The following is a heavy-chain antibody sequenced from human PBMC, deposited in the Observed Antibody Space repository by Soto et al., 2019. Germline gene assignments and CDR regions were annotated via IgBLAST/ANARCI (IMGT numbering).Heavy chain of an antibody. CDR3: AKSYGPTDTWFDP. CDR2: IYYSGST. Sequence: SETLCVTCTVSGGTIGDGGDCWSCHSQHPGKGLEWIGFIYYSGSTYYNPSLKSRVTISIDTYNNHFSLKLSSVTAADTAVYYCAKSYGPTDTWFDPWGQGTLVTVSS. CDR1: GGTIGDGGDC. V-gene: IGHV4-31*03. D-gene: IGHD4-17*01. J-gene: IGHJ5*02.